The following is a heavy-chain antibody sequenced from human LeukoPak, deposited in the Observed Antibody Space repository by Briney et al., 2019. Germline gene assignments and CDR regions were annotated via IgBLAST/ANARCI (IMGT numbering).Heavy chain of an antibody. CDR2: INHSGST. CDR3: ARRYYDSSGYYSWYFDY. V-gene: IGHV4-34*01. CDR1: GGSFSGYY. Sequence: SETLSLTCAVYGGSFSGYYWSWIRQPPGKGLEWIGEINHSGSTNYNPSLKSRVTISVDTSKNQFSLKLSSVTAADTAVYYCARRYYDSSGYYSWYFDYWGQGTLVTVSS. D-gene: IGHD3-22*01. J-gene: IGHJ4*02.